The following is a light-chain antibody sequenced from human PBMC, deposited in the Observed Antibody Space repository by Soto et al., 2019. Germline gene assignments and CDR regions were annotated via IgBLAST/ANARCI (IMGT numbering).Light chain of an antibody. J-gene: IGKJ4*02. V-gene: IGKV1-39*01. Sequence: DIQLNQSPSSLSASVGDRVTITCRASQSIRSYLNWYQQKQGKAPKLLIYAASSLQTGVSSRFSGGGAGTYFTLTISHLPPDDFASYYCQHTSSTPTFGEGTKVDI. CDR3: QHTSSTPT. CDR2: AAS. CDR1: QSIRSY.